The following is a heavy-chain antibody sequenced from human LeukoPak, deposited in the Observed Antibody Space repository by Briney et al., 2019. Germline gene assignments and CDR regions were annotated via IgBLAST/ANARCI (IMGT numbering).Heavy chain of an antibody. CDR2: ISSSGSTI. CDR3: ARRGYDCSSTSCYIRWFDP. D-gene: IGHD2-2*02. Sequence: PGGSLRLSCAASGFTFSDYYMSWIRQAPGKGLEWVSYISSSGSTIYYADSVKGRFTTSRDNAKNSLYLQMNSLRAEDTAVYYCARRGYDCSSTSCYIRWFDPWGQGTLVTVSS. V-gene: IGHV3-11*01. CDR1: GFTFSDYY. J-gene: IGHJ5*02.